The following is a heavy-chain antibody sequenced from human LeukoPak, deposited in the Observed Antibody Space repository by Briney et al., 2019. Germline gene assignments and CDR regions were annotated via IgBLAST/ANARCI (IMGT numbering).Heavy chain of an antibody. CDR1: GGSISSSSYY. CDR3: ARHSQIVLRYFDWLSWFDY. Sequence: KPSETLSLTCTVSGGSISSSSYYWGWIRQPPGKGLEWIGSIYYSGSTYYNPSLKSRVTISVDTSKNQFSLKLSSVTAADTAVYYCARHSQIVLRYFDWLSWFDYWGQGTLVTVSS. J-gene: IGHJ4*02. CDR2: IYYSGST. D-gene: IGHD3-9*01. V-gene: IGHV4-39*01.